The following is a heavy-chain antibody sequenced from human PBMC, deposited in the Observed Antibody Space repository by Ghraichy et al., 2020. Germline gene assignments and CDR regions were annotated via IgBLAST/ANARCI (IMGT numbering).Heavy chain of an antibody. CDR1: GFTFSSYA. J-gene: IGHJ4*02. V-gene: IGHV3-23*01. D-gene: IGHD2-21*01. CDR3: AKGSPQIVVVIATHFDY. Sequence: GGSLRLSCAASGFTFSSYAMSWVRQAPGKGLEWVSAISGSGGSTYYADSVKGRFTISRDNSKNTLYLQMNSLRAEDTAVYYCAKGSPQIVVVIATHFDYWGQGTLVTVSS. CDR2: ISGSGGST.